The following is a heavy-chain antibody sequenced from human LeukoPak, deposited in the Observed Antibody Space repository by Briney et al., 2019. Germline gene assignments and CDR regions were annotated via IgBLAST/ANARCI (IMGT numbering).Heavy chain of an antibody. D-gene: IGHD6-25*01. Sequence: SGPTLFHPPPVLTLTVTYPGWAPRTSGEGGGWIRQPQGKALEWLSLIYWDDAQRYSPSLTTTPTITKDTSKNELSLTMTNMDLVDNATYICAHISAWVDFYGWGQGTLVTVSS. CDR1: GWAPRTSGEG. CDR2: IYWDDAQ. CDR3: AHISAWVDFYG. V-gene: IGHV2-5*02. J-gene: IGHJ4*02.